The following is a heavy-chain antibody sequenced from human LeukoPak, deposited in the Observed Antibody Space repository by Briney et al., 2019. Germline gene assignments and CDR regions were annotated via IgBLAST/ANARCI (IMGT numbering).Heavy chain of an antibody. CDR1: GGTFSSYA. CDR3: ARSDYGGNPPYNWFDP. Sequence: ASVNVSCKASGGTFSSYAISWVRQAPGQGLEWMGGIIPIFGTANYAQKFQGRVTITADESTSTAYMELSSLRSEDTAVYYCARSDYGGNPPYNWFDPWGQGTLVTVSS. J-gene: IGHJ5*02. CDR2: IIPIFGTA. V-gene: IGHV1-69*13. D-gene: IGHD4-23*01.